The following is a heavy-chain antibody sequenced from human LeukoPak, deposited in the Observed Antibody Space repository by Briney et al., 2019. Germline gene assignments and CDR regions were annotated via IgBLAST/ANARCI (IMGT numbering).Heavy chain of an antibody. V-gene: IGHV3-43*02. D-gene: IGHD2-15*01. CDR2: ISGDGGST. J-gene: IGHJ4*02. Sequence: GGSLRPSCAASGFTLDDHAMHWVRQAPGKGLEWVPLISGDGGSTYYADSVKGRFTISRDNSKNSLYLQMNSLRTEDTALYYCAKDTVYCSGGSCPYYFDYWGQGTLVTVSS. CDR3: AKDTVYCSGGSCPYYFDY. CDR1: GFTLDDHA.